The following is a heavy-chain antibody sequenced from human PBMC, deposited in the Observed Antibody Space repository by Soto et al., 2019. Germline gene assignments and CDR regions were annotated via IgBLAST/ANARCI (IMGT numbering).Heavy chain of an antibody. J-gene: IGHJ4*02. V-gene: IGHV3-53*01. Sequence: EAQLVESGGGVIQPGGSLRLSCAASGFTVSSKYMTWVRQAPGKGLEWVSVIYGGGTTYYADSVKGRFTISRDTSKNTLYLQMNSLRAEDTAVYYGVHITGWPGFDFWGQGTLVTVSS. D-gene: IGHD6-19*01. CDR3: VHITGWPGFDF. CDR1: GFTVSSKY. CDR2: IYGGGTT.